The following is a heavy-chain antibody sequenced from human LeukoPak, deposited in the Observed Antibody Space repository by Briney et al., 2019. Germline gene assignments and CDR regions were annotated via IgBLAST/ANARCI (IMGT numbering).Heavy chain of an antibody. CDR1: GYTFTSYG. V-gene: IGHV1-18*01. CDR2: ISAYNGNT. J-gene: IGHJ5*02. CDR3: ARVGPRAWVPYYYDSSGYYRDWFDP. D-gene: IGHD3-22*01. Sequence: GASVKVSCKASGYTFTSYGISWVRQAPGQGLEWMGWISAYNGNTNYAQKLQGRVTMTTDTSTSTAYMELRSLRSDDTAVYYCARVGPRAWVPYYYDSSGYYRDWFDPWGQGTLVTVSS.